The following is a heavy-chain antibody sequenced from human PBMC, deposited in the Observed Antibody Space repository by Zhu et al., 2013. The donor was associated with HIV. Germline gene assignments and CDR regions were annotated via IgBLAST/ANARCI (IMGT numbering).Heavy chain of an antibody. D-gene: IGHD6-19*01. CDR3: ARNPGYSSGFDI. CDR2: IIPIFGTA. J-gene: IGHJ3*02. V-gene: IGHV1-69*01. Sequence: QVQLVQSEAEVKKPGASVKVSCKASGYTFTTSGISWVRQAPGQGLEWMGGIIPIFGTANYAQKFQGRVTITADESTSTAYMELSSLRSEDTAVYYCARNPGYSSGFDIWGQGTMVTVSS. CDR1: GYTFTTSG.